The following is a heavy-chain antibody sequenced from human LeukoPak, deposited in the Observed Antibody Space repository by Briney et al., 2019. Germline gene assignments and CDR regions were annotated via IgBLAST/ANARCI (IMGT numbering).Heavy chain of an antibody. V-gene: IGHV3-53*04. CDR3: ARENLMVRGVIDY. CDR1: GFTVSSNY. J-gene: IGHJ4*02. D-gene: IGHD3-10*01. Sequence: RSLRLSCAASGFTVSSNYMSSVRQAPRKRLERVSVIYSGGSTYYADSVKGRFTISRHNSKNTLYLQMNSLRAADTAAYYCARENLMVRGVIDYWGQGTLVTVSS. CDR2: IYSGGST.